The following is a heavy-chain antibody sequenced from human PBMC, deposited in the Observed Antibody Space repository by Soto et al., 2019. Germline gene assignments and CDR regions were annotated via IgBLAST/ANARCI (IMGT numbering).Heavy chain of an antibody. J-gene: IGHJ6*04. D-gene: IGHD3-3*01. V-gene: IGHV1-18*01. CDR3: AIFGGVIPRGLKHYSGMDV. Sequence: ASVKVSCKASGYTFTSYGISWVRQAPGQGLEWMGWISAYNGNTNYAQKLQGRVTMTTDTSTSTAYMELRSLRSDDTAVYYCAIFGGVIPRGLKHYSGMDVWGKGTTVTVSP. CDR1: GYTFTSYG. CDR2: ISAYNGNT.